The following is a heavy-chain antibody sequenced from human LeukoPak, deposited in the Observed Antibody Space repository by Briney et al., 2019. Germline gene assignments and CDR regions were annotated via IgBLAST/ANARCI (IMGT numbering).Heavy chain of an antibody. CDR1: GASISSYY. J-gene: IGHJ6*02. CDR2: IYYSGST. Sequence: SETLSLTCTVSGASISSYYWSWIRQPPGKGLEWIGYIYYSGSTNYNPSLKSRVTISVDTSKNQFSLKLSSVTAADTAVYYCARAVVTLYYYYGMDVWGQGTTVTVSS. CDR3: ARAVVTLYYYYGMDV. V-gene: IGHV4-59*01. D-gene: IGHD3-16*01.